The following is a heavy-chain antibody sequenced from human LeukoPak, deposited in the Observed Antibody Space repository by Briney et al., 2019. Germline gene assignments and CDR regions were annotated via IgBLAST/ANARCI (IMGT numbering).Heavy chain of an antibody. J-gene: IGHJ5*02. CDR3: ARGGYCSSTSCYPDNWFDP. Sequence: ASVKVSCKASGYTFTGYYMHWVRQAPGQGLEWMGWISAYNGNTNYAQKLQGRVTMTTDTSTSTAYMELRSLRSDDTAVYYCARGGYCSSTSCYPDNWFDPWGQGTLVTVSS. D-gene: IGHD2-2*01. CDR2: ISAYNGNT. CDR1: GYTFTGYY. V-gene: IGHV1-18*04.